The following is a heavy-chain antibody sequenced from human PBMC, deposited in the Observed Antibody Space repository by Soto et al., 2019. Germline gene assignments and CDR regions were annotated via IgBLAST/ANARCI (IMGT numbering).Heavy chain of an antibody. CDR1: GYTFTSYD. D-gene: IGHD3-3*01. CDR2: MNPNSGNT. J-gene: IGHJ6*03. CDR3: ARGWGLSDFWSRYGQYYMDV. V-gene: IGHV1-8*01. Sequence: ASVKVSCKASGYTFTSYDIKWVRQATGQGLEWMEWMNPNSGNTGYAQKFQGRVTMTWNTSISTAYMELSSLRSEDTAVYYCARGWGLSDFWSRYGQYYMDVWGKGTTVTVSS.